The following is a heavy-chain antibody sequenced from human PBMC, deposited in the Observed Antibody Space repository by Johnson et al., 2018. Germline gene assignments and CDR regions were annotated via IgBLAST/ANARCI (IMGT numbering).Heavy chain of an antibody. CDR1: GYSFTTYW. D-gene: IGHD2-15*01. CDR2: MHPGKSDI. J-gene: IGHJ3*02. Sequence: EVQLLESGAELKKPGESLKISCNGSGYSFTTYWIGWVRQMPWKGLEWMGIMHPGKSDIRYSPSFQGQVTISADKSISTAYLQWSSLEASDTANYFCGRHESAIPGWAFDIWGQGTMVTVSS. V-gene: IGHV5-51*01. CDR3: GRHESAIPGWAFDI.